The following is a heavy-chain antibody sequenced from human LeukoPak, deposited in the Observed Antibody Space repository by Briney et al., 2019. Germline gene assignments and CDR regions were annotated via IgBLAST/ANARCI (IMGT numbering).Heavy chain of an antibody. CDR2: MNPNSGNT. Sequence: GASVKVSCKASGYTFTSYDINWVRQATGQGLEWMGWMNPNSGNTGYAQKFQGRVTITRNTSISTAYMELSSLRSEDTAVYYCARANRVDTAIVYYYYYYMDVWGKGTTVTVSS. CDR3: ARANRVDTAIVYYYYYYMDV. D-gene: IGHD5-18*01. CDR1: GYTFTSYD. J-gene: IGHJ6*03. V-gene: IGHV1-8*03.